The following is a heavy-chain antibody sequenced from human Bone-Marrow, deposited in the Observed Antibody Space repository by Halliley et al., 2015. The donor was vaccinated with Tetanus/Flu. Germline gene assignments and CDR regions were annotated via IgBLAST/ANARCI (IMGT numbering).Heavy chain of an antibody. Sequence: VPGLSESGRTTYHADSVKGRFTISRDTSKNEMYLQMNSLRGEDTAVYYCARIRLGFFDAFDVWGPGTEVTVSS. CDR2: LSESGRTT. D-gene: IGHD3-16*01. J-gene: IGHJ3*01. V-gene: IGHV3-23*01. CDR3: ARIRLGFFDAFDV.